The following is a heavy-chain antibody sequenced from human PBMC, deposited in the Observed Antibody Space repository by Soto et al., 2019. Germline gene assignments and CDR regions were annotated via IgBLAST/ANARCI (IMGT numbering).Heavy chain of an antibody. CDR3: ARGVPAQEGPWPDY. CDR2: IIPILGIA. V-gene: IGHV1-69*02. CDR1: GGTFSSYT. Sequence: QVQLVQSGAEVKKPGSSVKVSCKASGGTFSSYTISWVRQAPGQGLEWMGRIIPILGIANYAQKFQGRVTITADKSPSTAYMELSSLRCEDTAVYYCARGVPAQEGPWPDYWGQGTLVTVSS. D-gene: IGHD2-2*01. J-gene: IGHJ4*02.